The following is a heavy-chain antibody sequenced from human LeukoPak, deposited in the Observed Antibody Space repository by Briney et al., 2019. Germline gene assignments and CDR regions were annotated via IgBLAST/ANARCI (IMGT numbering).Heavy chain of an antibody. CDR3: ARVGLYSSGWYGDY. CDR2: INPSGGST. D-gene: IGHD6-19*01. J-gene: IGHJ4*02. Sequence: GASVKVSCKASGYTFTSYYMHWVRQAPGQGLEWLGIINPSGGSTSYAQKLQGRVTMTTDTSTSTAYMELRSLRSDDTAVYYCARVGLYSSGWYGDYWGQGTLVTVSS. CDR1: GYTFTSYY. V-gene: IGHV1-46*01.